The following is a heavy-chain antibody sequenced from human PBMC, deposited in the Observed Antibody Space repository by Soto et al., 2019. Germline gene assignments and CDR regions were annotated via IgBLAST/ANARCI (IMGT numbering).Heavy chain of an antibody. CDR3: AREETAWPLAYGLDV. D-gene: IGHD2-21*02. CDR1: GFTFSSFA. V-gene: IGHV3-21*01. J-gene: IGHJ6*02. Sequence: LRLSCAASGFTFSSFAMHWVRQSPGKGLEWVSSIGTRSDIYYADSVKGRFTISRDNAKNSLSLQMNSLRAEDTGVYYCAREETAWPLAYGLDVWGQGTTVTVSS. CDR2: IGTRSDI.